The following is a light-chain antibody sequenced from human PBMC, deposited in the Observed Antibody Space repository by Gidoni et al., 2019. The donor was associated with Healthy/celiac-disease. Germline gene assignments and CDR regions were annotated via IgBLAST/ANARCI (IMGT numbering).Light chain of an antibody. Sequence: DIQLTQSPSFLSASVGDRVTITCRAGQGISSYLAWYQQKPGKAPKLLIYAASTLQSGVPSRFSGSGSGTEFTLTISSLQPEDFATYYCQQLNSYPPTFGQGTRLEIK. V-gene: IGKV1-9*01. J-gene: IGKJ5*01. CDR1: QGISSY. CDR3: QQLNSYPPT. CDR2: AAS.